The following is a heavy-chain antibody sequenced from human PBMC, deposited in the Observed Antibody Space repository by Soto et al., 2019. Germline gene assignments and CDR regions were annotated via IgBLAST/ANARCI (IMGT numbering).Heavy chain of an antibody. V-gene: IGHV1-3*01. CDR1: GYTFTSYA. CDR2: IHGGSGNT. J-gene: IGHJ3*02. D-gene: IGHD1-1*01. Sequence: ASVKVSCKASGYTFTSYAVHWVRQAPGQRLQWMGWIHGGSGNTKYSQNFQGRVIITRDTSANTVYMDFRSLRSEDTAIYYCTKSLAEGGPYDAFAIWGQGTMVTVSS. CDR3: TKSLAEGGPYDAFAI.